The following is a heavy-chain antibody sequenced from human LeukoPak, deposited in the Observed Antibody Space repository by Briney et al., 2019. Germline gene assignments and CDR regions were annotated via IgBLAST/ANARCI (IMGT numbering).Heavy chain of an antibody. CDR2: IIPIFGTA. Sequence: SVKVSCKASGGTFSSYAISWVRQAPGQGLEWMGGIIPIFGTANYAQKFQGRVTITADESTSTAYMEPSSLRSEDTAVYYCARAPPEGYYYGSGSFPLDYWGQRTLVTVSS. CDR1: GGTFSSYA. J-gene: IGHJ4*02. CDR3: ARAPPEGYYYGSGSFPLDY. V-gene: IGHV1-69*01. D-gene: IGHD3-10*01.